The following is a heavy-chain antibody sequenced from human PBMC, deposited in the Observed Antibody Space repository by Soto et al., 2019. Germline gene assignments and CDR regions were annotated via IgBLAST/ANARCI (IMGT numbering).Heavy chain of an antibody. J-gene: IGHJ4*02. CDR1: GYSLTSYW. Sequence: GESLKISCKGSGYSLTSYWLGWMRQTPGKGLEWMGMIYLGDSNTRYSPSFEGQVTISADKSITTAYLQWSSLKASDTAMYYCARQSYCSSTSCYTVDSWGQGTLVTVSS. CDR2: IYLGDSNT. CDR3: ARQSYCSSTSCYTVDS. D-gene: IGHD2-2*02. V-gene: IGHV5-51*01.